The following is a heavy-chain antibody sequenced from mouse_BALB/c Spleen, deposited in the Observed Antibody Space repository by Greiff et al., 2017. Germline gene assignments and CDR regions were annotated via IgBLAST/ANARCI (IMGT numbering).Heavy chain of an antibody. CDR3: ARWGLLPDAMDY. Sequence: EVQLQESGPELVKPGASVKIPCKASGYTFTDYNMDWVKQSHGKSLEWIGDINPNNGGTIYNQKFKGKATLTVDKSSSTAYMELRSLTSEDTAVYYCARWGLLPDAMDYWGQGTSVTVSS. J-gene: IGHJ4*01. V-gene: IGHV1-18*01. CDR2: INPNNGGT. CDR1: GYTFTDYN. D-gene: IGHD1-1*01.